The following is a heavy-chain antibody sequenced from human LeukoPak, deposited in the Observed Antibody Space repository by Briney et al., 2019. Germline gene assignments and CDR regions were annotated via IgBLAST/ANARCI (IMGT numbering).Heavy chain of an antibody. CDR3: ARGGPPGYYYDYYMDV. CDR1: GGSISSYY. V-gene: IGHV4-59*01. CDR2: IYYSGST. Sequence: PSETLSLTCTVSGGSISSYYWSWIRQTPGKGLEWIGYIYYSGSTNFNPSLKSRVTISVYTSKNQFSLKMSSVTAADTAVYFCARGGPPGYYYDYYMDVWGKGTTVTISS. J-gene: IGHJ6*03.